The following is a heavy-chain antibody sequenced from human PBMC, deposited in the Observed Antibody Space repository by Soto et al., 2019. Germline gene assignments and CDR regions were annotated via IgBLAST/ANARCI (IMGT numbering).Heavy chain of an antibody. CDR3: AREAASGIRGFDP. Sequence: QVQLVQSGAEMKKPGASAKVSCKASGYPFTTYGISWVRQAPGQGLEWMGWINPYNGNTKYAQKFQGRFIMTTDTSTSTAYMEVRSLTSDDTAVYYCAREAASGIRGFDPWGQGTLVTVSS. CDR1: GYPFTTYG. V-gene: IGHV1-18*01. D-gene: IGHD6-13*01. CDR2: INPYNGNT. J-gene: IGHJ5*02.